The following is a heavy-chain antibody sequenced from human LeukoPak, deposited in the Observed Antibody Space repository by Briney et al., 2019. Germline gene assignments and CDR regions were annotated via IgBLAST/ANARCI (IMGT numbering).Heavy chain of an antibody. CDR2: IYHSGST. CDR3: AREARGIAAGLKGVFDY. D-gene: IGHD6-13*01. CDR1: GGSFSGYY. J-gene: IGHJ4*02. Sequence: SETLSLTCAVYGGSFSGYYWSWIRQPPGKGVEWIGSIYHSGSTYYNPSLKSRVTISVDTSKNQFSLKLSSVTAADTAVYYCAREARGIAAGLKGVFDYWGQGTLVTVSS. V-gene: IGHV4-34*01.